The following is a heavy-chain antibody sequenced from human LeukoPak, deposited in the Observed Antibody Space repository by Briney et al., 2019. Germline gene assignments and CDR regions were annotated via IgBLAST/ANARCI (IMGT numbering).Heavy chain of an antibody. V-gene: IGHV4-59*12. J-gene: IGHJ4*02. D-gene: IGHD5-24*01. CDR2: IYYSGST. Sequence: KPSETLSLTCTVSGGSISSYYWSWIRQPPGKGVEWIGYIYYSGSTNYNPSLKSRVTISVDTSKNQFSLKLSSVTAADTAVYYCARGRRRDGYNYGSNYFDYWGQGTLVTVSS. CDR3: ARGRRRDGYNYGSNYFDY. CDR1: GGSISSYY.